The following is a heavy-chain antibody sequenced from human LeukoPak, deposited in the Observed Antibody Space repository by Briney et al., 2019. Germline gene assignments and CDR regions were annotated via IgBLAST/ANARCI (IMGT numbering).Heavy chain of an antibody. V-gene: IGHV4-34*01. J-gene: IGHJ4*02. Sequence: PLETLSLTCAVYGGSFSGYYWSWIRQPPGKGLEWIGEINHSGSTNYNPSLKSRVTISVDTSKNQFSLKLSSVTAADTAVYYCARLYSSSWYVDYWGQGTLVTVSS. CDR1: GGSFSGYY. D-gene: IGHD6-13*01. CDR2: INHSGST. CDR3: ARLYSSSWYVDY.